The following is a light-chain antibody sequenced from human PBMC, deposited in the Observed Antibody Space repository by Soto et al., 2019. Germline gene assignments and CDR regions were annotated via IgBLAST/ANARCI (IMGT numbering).Light chain of an antibody. CDR2: DAS. CDR3: QQSYDTPYT. CDR1: RSISSL. V-gene: IGKV1-39*01. J-gene: IGKJ2*01. Sequence: DIQMTQSPSSLSASVGDRVTITCRASRSISSLLKWYQQNPGKAPKRLIYDASSLQSGVPSRFSGSGSVTDFTLTISRLQPEDFATYYCQQSYDTPYTFGQGTKLEIK.